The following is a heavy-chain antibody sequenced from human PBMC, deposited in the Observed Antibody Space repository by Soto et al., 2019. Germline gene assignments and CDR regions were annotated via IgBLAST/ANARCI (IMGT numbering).Heavy chain of an antibody. CDR1: GYTFTSYA. CDR2: ISADNGDT. V-gene: IGHV1-18*01. Sequence: ASVKVSCKASGYTFTSYAMHWVRQAPGQRLERMGWISADNGDTNYAQNLQGRVTMTTDTSTNTAYMELRSLRSDDTAVYYCSIDQRSYYDSGVYYFDYWGQGTLVTVSS. D-gene: IGHD3-22*01. J-gene: IGHJ4*02. CDR3: SIDQRSYYDSGVYYFDY.